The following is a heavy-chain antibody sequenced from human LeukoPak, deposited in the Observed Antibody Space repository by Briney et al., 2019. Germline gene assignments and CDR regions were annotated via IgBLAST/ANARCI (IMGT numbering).Heavy chain of an antibody. CDR1: GFTFSSSG. J-gene: IGHJ4*02. V-gene: IGHV3-30*02. Sequence: GGSLRLSCAASGFTFSSSGMHWVRQAPGRGLEWVAFIQHDGNKTYYADSVKGRFPISRDSSENTLYLQMNILRTDDTAVYYCAKGAFVRLGELSPHWGQGTLVTVSS. CDR2: IQHDGNKT. CDR3: AKGAFVRLGELSPH. D-gene: IGHD3-16*02.